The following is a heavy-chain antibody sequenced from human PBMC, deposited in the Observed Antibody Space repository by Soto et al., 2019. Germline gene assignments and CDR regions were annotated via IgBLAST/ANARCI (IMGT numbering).Heavy chain of an antibody. D-gene: IGHD6-19*01. CDR2: ISASGTNT. J-gene: IGHJ4*02. V-gene: IGHV3-23*01. CDR3: AKDRGGSGWSTLDN. CDR1: GFTFSYFA. Sequence: EVQLLESGGGLVHPGGSLRLSCAASGFTFSYFAMSWVRQAPGKGLEWVSAISASGTNTYYAGSVKGRFTISRDNSENTLYLQMNSLGDDDTAVYYCAKDRGGSGWSTLDNWGQGTLVTVSS.